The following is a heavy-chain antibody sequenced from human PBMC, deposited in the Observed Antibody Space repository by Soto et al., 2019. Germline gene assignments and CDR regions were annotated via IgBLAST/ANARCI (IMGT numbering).Heavy chain of an antibody. CDR3: AKDWGRFLEWLFTLDY. D-gene: IGHD3-3*01. J-gene: IGHJ4*02. CDR2: ISYDGSNK. CDR1: GFTFSSYG. V-gene: IGHV3-30*18. Sequence: GGSLRLSCAASGFTFSSYGMHWVRQAPGKGLEWVAVISYDGSNKYYADSVKGRFTISRDNSKNTLYLQMNSLRAEDTAVYYCAKDWGRFLEWLFTLDYWGQGTLVTVSS.